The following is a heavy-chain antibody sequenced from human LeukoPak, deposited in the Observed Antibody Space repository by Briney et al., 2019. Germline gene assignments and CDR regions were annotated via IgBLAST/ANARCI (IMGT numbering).Heavy chain of an antibody. CDR3: ARGGRTSGYMDV. Sequence: ASVKVSCKASGYTFTGYYMHWVRQAPGQGLEWMGWINSNSGATKYVQKFQGGVTMTRDTSISTAYMELGRLTSDDTAVYYCARGGRTSGYMDVWGKGTTVTVSS. CDR1: GYTFTGYY. J-gene: IGHJ6*03. CDR2: INSNSGAT. D-gene: IGHD1-1*01. V-gene: IGHV1-2*02.